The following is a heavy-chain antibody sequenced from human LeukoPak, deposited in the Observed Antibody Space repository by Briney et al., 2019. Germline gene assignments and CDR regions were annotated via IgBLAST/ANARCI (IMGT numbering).Heavy chain of an antibody. Sequence: GGSLRLSCAASGFTVSSNYMSWVRQAPGKGLEWVSVIYSGGSTYYADSVKGRFTIYRDNSKNTLYLQMNSLRAEDTAVYYCAKDMLTTPGSSADYWGQGTLGTVSS. CDR1: GFTVSSNY. D-gene: IGHD3-9*01. V-gene: IGHV3-53*05. CDR3: AKDMLTTPGSSADY. CDR2: IYSGGST. J-gene: IGHJ4*02.